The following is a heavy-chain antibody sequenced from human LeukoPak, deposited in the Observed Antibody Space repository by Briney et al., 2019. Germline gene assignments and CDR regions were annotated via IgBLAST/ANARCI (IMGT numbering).Heavy chain of an antibody. CDR3: ARRPIVGATTPGAWYFDL. D-gene: IGHD1-26*01. V-gene: IGHV1-69*13. Sequence: ASVKVSCKASGCTFTNYDINWVRQATGQGLEWMGGIIPIFGTANYAQKFQGRVTITADESTSTAYMELSSLRSEDTAVYYCARRPIVGATTPGAWYFDLWGRGTLVTVSS. CDR2: IIPIFGTA. J-gene: IGHJ2*01. CDR1: GCTFTNYD.